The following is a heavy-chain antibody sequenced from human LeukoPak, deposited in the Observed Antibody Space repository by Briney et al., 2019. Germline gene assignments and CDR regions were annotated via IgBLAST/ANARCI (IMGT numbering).Heavy chain of an antibody. CDR1: GYRSTDYY. D-gene: IGHD6-13*01. CDR3: ASALNSRSSSC. V-gene: IGHV1-2*02. J-gene: IGHJ4*02. Sequence: GASVKVSCKASGYRSTDYYMHWVRQAPGQGLEWMGWFNPESGGTNYAQKFQGRVTMTTDTTISTAYMELTRLRSDDTAVYYCASALNSRSSSCWGQGTRVTVSS. CDR2: FNPESGGT.